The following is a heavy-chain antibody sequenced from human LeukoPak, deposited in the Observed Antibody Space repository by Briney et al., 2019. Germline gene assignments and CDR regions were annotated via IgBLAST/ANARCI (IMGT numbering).Heavy chain of an antibody. Sequence: ASVTVSCKASGYTLTKYGISWVRQAPGQGLEWMGWISTYNDNTYYQQKFQGRVTMTTDTSISTAYMELSRLRSDDTAVYYCSTWNYYDSSGFIDYWGQGTLVTVSS. J-gene: IGHJ4*02. CDR3: STWNYYDSSGFIDY. CDR1: GYTLTKYG. D-gene: IGHD3-22*01. V-gene: IGHV1-18*01. CDR2: ISTYNDNT.